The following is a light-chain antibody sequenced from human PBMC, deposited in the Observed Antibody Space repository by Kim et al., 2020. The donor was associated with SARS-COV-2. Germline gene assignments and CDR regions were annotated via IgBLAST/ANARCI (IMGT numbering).Light chain of an antibody. Sequence: ASEGDRVNITCQVSQSIISWLAWYQQKPGKAPKLLMYASSHLQSGVPLRFSGSGSGTNFTLSINSLQPEDVATYYCQQAYTFPLTFGGGTKVDIK. V-gene: IGKV1-12*01. CDR2: ASS. CDR1: QSIISW. CDR3: QQAYTFPLT. J-gene: IGKJ4*01.